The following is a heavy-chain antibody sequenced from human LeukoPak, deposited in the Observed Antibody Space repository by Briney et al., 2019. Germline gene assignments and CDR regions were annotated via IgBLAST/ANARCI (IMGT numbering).Heavy chain of an antibody. Sequence: SETLSLTCTVSGGSISSGGYYWSWIRQPPGKGLEWIGYIYHSGSTYYNPSLKSRVTISVDRSKNQFSLKLSSVTAADTAVYYCARGFSAEYNWNDEFDPWAREPWSPSPQ. V-gene: IGHV4-30-2*01. CDR2: IYHSGST. CDR3: ARGFSAEYNWNDEFDP. CDR1: GGSISSGGYY. J-gene: IGHJ5*02. D-gene: IGHD1-1*01.